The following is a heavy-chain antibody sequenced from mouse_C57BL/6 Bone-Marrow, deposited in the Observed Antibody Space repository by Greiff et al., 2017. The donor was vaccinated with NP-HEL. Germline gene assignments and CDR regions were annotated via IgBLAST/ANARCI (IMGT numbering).Heavy chain of an antibody. Sequence: EVKLQESGAELVRPGASVKLSCTASGFNIKDDYMHWVKQRPEQGLEWIGWIDPENGDTEYASKFQGKATITADTSSNTAYLQLSSLTSEDTAVYYCTFYGNYDAMDYWGQGTSVTVSS. CDR3: TFYGNYDAMDY. CDR1: GFNIKDDY. CDR2: IDPENGDT. D-gene: IGHD2-1*01. J-gene: IGHJ4*01. V-gene: IGHV14-4*01.